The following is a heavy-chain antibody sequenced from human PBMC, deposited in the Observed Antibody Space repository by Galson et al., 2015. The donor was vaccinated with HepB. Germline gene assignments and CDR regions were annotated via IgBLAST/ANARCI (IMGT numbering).Heavy chain of an antibody. CDR1: GFTFSSFA. CDR3: ARASKGVVVTPAAKAPSAV. J-gene: IGHJ6*04. D-gene: IGHD2-2*01. V-gene: IGHV3-23*01. Sequence: SLRLSCAASGFTFSSFAMSWVRQAPGKGLEWVSGIVGGGGSTFYADSVRGRFTISRDNSKDTLYLQMNSLRVDDTAVYYCARASKGVVVTPAAKAPSAVWGRGTTVTVSS. CDR2: IVGGGGST.